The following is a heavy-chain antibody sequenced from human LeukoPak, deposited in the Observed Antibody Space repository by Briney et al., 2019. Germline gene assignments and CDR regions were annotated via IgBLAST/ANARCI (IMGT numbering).Heavy chain of an antibody. CDR1: GFTFSSYG. Sequence: PGGSLRLSCAASGFTFSSYGMHWVRQAPGKRLEWVAVLWFDGSNTYYADSVKGRFTISRDNSKNTLYLQMNSLRAEDTAVYYCAKDPYYYDSSDYLRDIRGYFDLWGRGTLVTVSS. D-gene: IGHD3-22*01. CDR3: AKDPYYYDSSDYLRDIRGYFDL. J-gene: IGHJ2*01. V-gene: IGHV3-33*06. CDR2: LWFDGSNT.